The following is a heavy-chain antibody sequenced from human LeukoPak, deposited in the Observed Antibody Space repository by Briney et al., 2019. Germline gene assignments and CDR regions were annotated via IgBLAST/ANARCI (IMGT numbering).Heavy chain of an antibody. CDR2: IYPADSDN. CDR1: GYKFSGSW. Sequence: GESLKISCQAFGYKFSGSWIGWVRQMPGTGLEWMGIIYPADSDNYYSPSFQGQVTISVDKSMNTAYLQWTSLKASDTAMYYCARGVTRYNWFDPWGQGTLVTVSS. CDR3: ARGVTRYNWFDP. J-gene: IGHJ5*02. D-gene: IGHD3-16*02. V-gene: IGHV5-51*01.